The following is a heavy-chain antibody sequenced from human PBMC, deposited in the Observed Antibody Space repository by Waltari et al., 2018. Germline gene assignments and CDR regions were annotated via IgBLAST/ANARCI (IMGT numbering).Heavy chain of an antibody. D-gene: IGHD1-26*01. Sequence: QVQLQESGPGLVKPSETLSLTCARPGDSVDSYWWSLIRQPPGKGLEWIGYIYNRGTTNYNPSLLSRATISVDTSKNYFSLDVTSVTAADTAVYYCARVRSSGSYYYFDYWGQGTLVAVSS. CDR3: ARVRSSGSYYYFDY. J-gene: IGHJ4*02. CDR2: IYNRGTT. V-gene: IGHV4-59*02. CDR1: GDSVDSYW.